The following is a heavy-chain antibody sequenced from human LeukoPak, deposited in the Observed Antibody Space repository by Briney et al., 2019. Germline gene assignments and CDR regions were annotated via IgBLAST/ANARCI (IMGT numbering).Heavy chain of an antibody. Sequence: PGGSLRLSCAASGFTFSNYYMSRIRQAPGKGLEWVSYISNSGNTKYYADSVKGRFTISRDNAKDSLFLQMNSLRAEDTAVYYCAREGVVVRYWGQGTLVTVSS. D-gene: IGHD2-15*01. V-gene: IGHV3-11*04. CDR2: ISNSGNTK. J-gene: IGHJ4*02. CDR1: GFTFSNYY. CDR3: AREGVVVRY.